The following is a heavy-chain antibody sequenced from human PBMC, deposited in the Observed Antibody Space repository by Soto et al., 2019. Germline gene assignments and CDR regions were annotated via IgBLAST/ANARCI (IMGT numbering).Heavy chain of an antibody. CDR2: ISYDGSNK. J-gene: IGHJ4*02. CDR1: GFTFSSYA. V-gene: IGHV3-30-3*01. CDR3: ARVGGDYGANDC. D-gene: IGHD4-17*01. Sequence: QVQLVESGGGVVQPGRSLRLSCAASGFTFSSYAMHWVRQAPGKGLEWVAVISYDGSNKYYADSVKGRFTISRDNSKNTLYLQMNSLRAEDTAVYYCARVGGDYGANDCGGRGTLVTV.